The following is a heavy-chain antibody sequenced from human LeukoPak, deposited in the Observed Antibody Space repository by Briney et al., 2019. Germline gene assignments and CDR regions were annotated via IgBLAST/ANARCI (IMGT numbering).Heavy chain of an antibody. V-gene: IGHV4-61*02. J-gene: IGHJ6*03. Sequence: PSETLSLTCTVSGGSISSGSYYWSWIRQPAGKGLEWIRRIYTSGSTNYNPSLKSRVTISVDTSKNQFSLKLSSVTAADTAVYYCARDKGTPLNYYYYYMDVWGKGTTVTVSS. CDR1: GGSISSGSYY. CDR3: ARDKGTPLNYYYYYMDV. D-gene: IGHD2-8*01. CDR2: IYTSGST.